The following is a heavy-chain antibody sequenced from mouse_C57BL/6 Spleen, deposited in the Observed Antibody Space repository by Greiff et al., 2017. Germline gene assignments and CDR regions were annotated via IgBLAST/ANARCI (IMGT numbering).Heavy chain of an antibody. J-gene: IGHJ3*01. V-gene: IGHV1-55*01. Sequence: QVQLQQPGAELVKPGASVKMSCKASGYTFTSYWITWVKQRPGQGREWIGDIYPGSGSTNYNEKFKSKATLTVDTSSSTAYMQLSSLTSEDSAVYYCAREGGDGYYVSWFAYWGQGTLVTVSA. CDR1: GYTFTSYW. CDR2: IYPGSGST. D-gene: IGHD2-3*01. CDR3: AREGGDGYYVSWFAY.